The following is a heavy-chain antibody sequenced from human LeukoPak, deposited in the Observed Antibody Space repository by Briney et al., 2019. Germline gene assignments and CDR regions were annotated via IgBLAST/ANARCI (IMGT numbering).Heavy chain of an antibody. Sequence: QSGGSLRLSCAASGFTFSSYAMHWVRQAPGKGLEWVAVISYDGSNKYYADSVKGRFTISRDNSKNTLYLQMNSLRAEDTAVYYCASMPGTTWGQGTLVTVSS. V-gene: IGHV3-30*04. CDR3: ASMPGTT. D-gene: IGHD1-14*01. CDR1: GFTFSSYA. CDR2: ISYDGSNK. J-gene: IGHJ4*02.